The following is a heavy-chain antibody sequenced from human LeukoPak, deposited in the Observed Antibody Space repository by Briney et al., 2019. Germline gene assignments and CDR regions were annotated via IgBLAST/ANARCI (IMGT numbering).Heavy chain of an antibody. D-gene: IGHD2-21*01. CDR2: TYYRSKWYY. CDR1: GDSVSSNSAA. V-gene: IGHV6-1*01. CDR3: CHSLSGRTGAFDI. J-gene: IGHJ3*02. Sequence: SQTLSLTCAISGDSVSSNSAAWNWIRQSPSRGLEWLGRTYYRSKWYYDYAVSVKSRITINPDTSKNQFSLQLDSVTPEDTAVYYCCHSLSGRTGAFDIWGRGTVVTVSS.